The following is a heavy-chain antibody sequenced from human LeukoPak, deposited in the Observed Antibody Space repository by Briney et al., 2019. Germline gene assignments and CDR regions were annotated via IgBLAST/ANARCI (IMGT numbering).Heavy chain of an antibody. Sequence: ASVKVSCKASGYTFTSYAMHWVRQAPGQRLEWMGWINAGNGNTKYSQKFQGRVTITRDTSASTAYMELSSLRSEDTAVYYCARAEGDVLRYFDWLSAPDYWGQGTLVTVSS. CDR1: GYTFTSYA. V-gene: IGHV1-3*01. J-gene: IGHJ4*02. CDR3: ARAEGDVLRYFDWLSAPDY. D-gene: IGHD3-9*01. CDR2: INAGNGNT.